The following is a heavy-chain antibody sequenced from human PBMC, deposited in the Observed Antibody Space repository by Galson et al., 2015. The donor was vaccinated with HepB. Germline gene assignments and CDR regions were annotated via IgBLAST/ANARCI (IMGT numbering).Heavy chain of an antibody. D-gene: IGHD6-6*01. V-gene: IGHV5-10-1*01. CDR3: ARSDLGEQLVTNYMDV. Sequence: QSGAEVKKPGESLRISCKGSGYSFTSYWISWVRQMPGKGLEWMGRIDPSDSYTNYSPSFQGHVTISADKSISTAYLQWSSLKASDTAMYYCARSDLGEQLVTNYMDVWGKGTTVTVSS. CDR2: IDPSDSYT. J-gene: IGHJ6*03. CDR1: GYSFTSYW.